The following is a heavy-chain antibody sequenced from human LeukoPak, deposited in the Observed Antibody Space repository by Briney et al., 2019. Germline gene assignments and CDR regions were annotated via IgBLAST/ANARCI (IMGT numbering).Heavy chain of an antibody. CDR3: ARRGIDNFDY. Sequence: SETLSLTCTVSGGSISSYYWSWIRQPPGKGLEFIGYILYTGSTYYNPSLKSRVTISVDASKNQFSLKLSSVTAADTAVYYCARRGIDNFDYWGQGTLVTVSS. CDR2: ILYTGST. J-gene: IGHJ4*02. V-gene: IGHV4-59*01. D-gene: IGHD2/OR15-2a*01. CDR1: GGSISSYY.